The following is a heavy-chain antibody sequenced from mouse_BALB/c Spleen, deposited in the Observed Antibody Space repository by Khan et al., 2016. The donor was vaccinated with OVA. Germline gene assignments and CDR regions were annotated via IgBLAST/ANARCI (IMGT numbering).Heavy chain of an antibody. CDR3: AREWAAWFPY. Sequence: QVQLQLSGAELARPGASVKLPCKASGYTFTDYYINWMKQRTGQGLEWIGEIYPGSGNIYYNEKFKGKATLTADKSSSTAYMQLSSLTSEDSAVYFCAREWAAWFPYWGQGTLVTVSA. CDR1: GYTFTDYY. V-gene: IGHV1-77*01. CDR2: IYPGSGNI. J-gene: IGHJ3*01.